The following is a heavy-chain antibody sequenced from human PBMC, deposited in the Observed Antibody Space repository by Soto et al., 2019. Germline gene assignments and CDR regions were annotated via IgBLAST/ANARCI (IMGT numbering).Heavy chain of an antibody. J-gene: IGHJ6*02. D-gene: IGHD4-4*01. Sequence: GASVKVSCKASGYTFTRYSRHWVRQAPGQRLEWMGWINAGYGHTKYSQNFQGRVTITRDTSANTVYMELSSLRSEDTAVYYCASSYSNYALIDYYYYGMDVWGQGTTVTVSS. CDR2: INAGYGHT. CDR3: ASSYSNYALIDYYYYGMDV. CDR1: GYTFTRYS. V-gene: IGHV1-3*01.